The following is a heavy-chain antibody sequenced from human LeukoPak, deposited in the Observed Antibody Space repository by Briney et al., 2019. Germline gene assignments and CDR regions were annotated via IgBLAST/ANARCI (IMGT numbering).Heavy chain of an antibody. D-gene: IGHD5-24*01. CDR1: GFTVSSNY. CDR2: IYSGGST. Sequence: GGSLRLSCAASGFTVSSNYMSWVRQAPGKGLEWVSVIYSGGSTYYADSVKGRFTISRDNSKNTLYLQMNSLRAEDTAVYYCARSYRDGYNFYFDYWGQGTLVTVSS. V-gene: IGHV3-53*01. J-gene: IGHJ4*02. CDR3: ARSYRDGYNFYFDY.